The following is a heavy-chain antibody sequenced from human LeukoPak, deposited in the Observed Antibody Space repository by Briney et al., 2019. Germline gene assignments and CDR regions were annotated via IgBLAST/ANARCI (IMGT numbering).Heavy chain of an antibody. V-gene: IGHV4-39*01. D-gene: IGHD3-3*01. J-gene: IGHJ3*02. CDR1: GGSISSSSYY. Sequence: SETLSLTCTVSGGSISSSSYYWGWIRQPPGTGLEWLGSIYYSGSTYYNPSLKSRVTISVDTSKNQFSLKLSSVTAADTAVYYCARAYITIFGVVRAFDIWGQGTMVTVSS. CDR2: IYYSGST. CDR3: ARAYITIFGVVRAFDI.